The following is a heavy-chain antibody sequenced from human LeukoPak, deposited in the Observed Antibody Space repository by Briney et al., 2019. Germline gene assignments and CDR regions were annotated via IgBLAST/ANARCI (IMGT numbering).Heavy chain of an antibody. V-gene: IGHV3-23*01. CDR3: AKDHGAAVAGFYY. J-gene: IGHJ4*02. CDR1: GFSLSTYG. D-gene: IGHD6-19*01. CDR2: ITGAGGST. Sequence: GGSLRLSCAASGFSLSTYGVSWVRQPPGKGLEWVSGITGAGGSTYYADSVKGRFTVSRDTSKNTLYLQMNSLRAEDTAIYYCAKDHGAAVAGFYYWGQGTLVTVSS.